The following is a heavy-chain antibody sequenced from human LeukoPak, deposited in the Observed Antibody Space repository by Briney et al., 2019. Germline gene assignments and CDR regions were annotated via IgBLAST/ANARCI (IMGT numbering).Heavy chain of an antibody. CDR2: ISGSGGST. V-gene: IGHV3-23*01. CDR3: ARHHYDFWSGYCYFDY. Sequence: PGGSLRLSCAASGFTFSSYAMSWVRQAPGKGLEWVSAISGSGGSTYYADSVKGRFTISADKSISTAYLQWSSLKASDTAMYYCARHHYDFWSGYCYFDYWGQGTLVTVSS. CDR1: GFTFSSYA. D-gene: IGHD3-3*01. J-gene: IGHJ4*02.